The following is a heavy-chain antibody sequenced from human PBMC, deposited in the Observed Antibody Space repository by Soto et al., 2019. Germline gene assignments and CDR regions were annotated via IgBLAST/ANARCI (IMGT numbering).Heavy chain of an antibody. Sequence: QLQLQESGPGLVKPSETLSLTCTVSGGSISSSSYYWGWIRQPPGKGLEWIGSIYYSGSTYYNPSLKSRVTISIDTSKNQFSLKLSSVTAADTAVYYCARRTHCSSTSCYKTNWFDPWGQGTLVTVSS. CDR1: GGSISSSSYY. J-gene: IGHJ5*02. CDR2: IYYSGST. V-gene: IGHV4-39*01. CDR3: ARRTHCSSTSCYKTNWFDP. D-gene: IGHD2-2*01.